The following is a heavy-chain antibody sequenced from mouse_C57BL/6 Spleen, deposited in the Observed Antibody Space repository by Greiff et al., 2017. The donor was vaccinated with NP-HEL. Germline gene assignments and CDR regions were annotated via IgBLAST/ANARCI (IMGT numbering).Heavy chain of an antibody. V-gene: IGHV1-55*01. CDR1: GYTFTSYW. CDR3: AREIYYGSSYLPWYFDV. D-gene: IGHD1-1*01. CDR2: IYPGSGST. J-gene: IGHJ1*03. Sequence: QVQLQQPGAELVKPGASVKMSCKASGYTFTSYWITWVKQRPGQGLEWIGDIYPGSGSTNYNEKFKSKATLTVDTSSSTAYMQLSSLTSEDSAVYSCAREIYYGSSYLPWYFDVWGTGTTVTVSS.